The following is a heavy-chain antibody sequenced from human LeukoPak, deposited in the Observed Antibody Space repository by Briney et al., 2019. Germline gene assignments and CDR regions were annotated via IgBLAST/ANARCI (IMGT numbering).Heavy chain of an antibody. CDR3: ARDPVGAIGYGMDV. CDR1: GFTFSSYG. CDR2: ISSSGSTI. D-gene: IGHD1-26*01. Sequence: PGGSLRLSCAASGFTFSSYGMNWVRQAPGKGLEWVSYISSSGSTIYYADSAKGRFTISRDNAKNSLYLQMNSLRAEDTAVYYCARDPVGAIGYGMDVWGQGTTVTVSS. V-gene: IGHV3-48*04. J-gene: IGHJ6*02.